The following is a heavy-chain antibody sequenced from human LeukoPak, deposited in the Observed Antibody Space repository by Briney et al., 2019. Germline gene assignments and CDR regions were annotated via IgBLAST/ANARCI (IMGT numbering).Heavy chain of an antibody. CDR2: FSSGGSA. CDR1: GGSISSSSYY. J-gene: IGHJ4*02. Sequence: SETLSLTCIVPGGSISSSSYYWAWVRQSPGKGLEWIGTFSSGGSAYYNPSLTSRVSISKDTSDNQFSLRLYSVTAADTAVYYCARKQTGTMYDVWGQGTQVTVSS. CDR3: ARKQTGTMYDV. V-gene: IGHV4-39*07. D-gene: IGHD1-7*01.